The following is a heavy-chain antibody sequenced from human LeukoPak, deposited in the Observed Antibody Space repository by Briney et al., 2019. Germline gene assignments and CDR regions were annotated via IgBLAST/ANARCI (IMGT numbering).Heavy chain of an antibody. J-gene: IGHJ4*02. CDR3: ARREGGTPGGSSFDY. CDR2: IYHSGST. D-gene: IGHD2-15*01. Sequence: KASETLSLTCAVSGGSISSGGYSWSWIRQPPGKGLEWIGYIYHSGSTYYNPSLKSRVTISVDRSKNQFSLKLSSVTAADTAVYYWARREGGTPGGSSFDYWGQGPLVPVSS. CDR1: GGSISSGGYS. V-gene: IGHV4-30-2*01.